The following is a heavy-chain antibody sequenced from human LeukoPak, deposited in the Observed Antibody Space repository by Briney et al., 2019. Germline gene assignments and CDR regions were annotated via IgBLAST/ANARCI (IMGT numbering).Heavy chain of an antibody. J-gene: IGHJ6*03. V-gene: IGHV1-18*04. Sequence: ASVKVSCKASGYTFTGYYMHWVRQAPGQGLEWMGWISAYNGNTNYAQKLQGRVTMTTDTSTSTAYMELRSLRSDDTAVYYCARTDQSAYDDYMDVWGKGTTVTISS. CDR1: GYTFTGYY. CDR3: ARTDQSAYDDYMDV. CDR2: ISAYNGNT. D-gene: IGHD3-22*01.